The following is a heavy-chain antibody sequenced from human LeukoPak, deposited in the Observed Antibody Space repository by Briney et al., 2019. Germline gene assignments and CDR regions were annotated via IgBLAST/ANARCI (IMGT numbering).Heavy chain of an antibody. J-gene: IGHJ3*02. CDR3: AREVWGSVYRAAFDI. V-gene: IGHV1-46*01. CDR1: GYTFTSYY. D-gene: IGHD2-8*01. Sequence: GASVKVSCKASGYTFTSYYMHWVRQAPGQGLEWMGIINPSGGSTRYAQKFQGRVTMTRDTSTSTVYMELSSLRSEDTAVYYCAREVWGSVYRAAFDIWGQGTMVTVSS. CDR2: INPSGGST.